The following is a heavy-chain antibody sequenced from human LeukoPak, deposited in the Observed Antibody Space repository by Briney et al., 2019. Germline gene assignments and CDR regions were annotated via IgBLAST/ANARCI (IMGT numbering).Heavy chain of an antibody. CDR2: IGASGGST. D-gene: IGHD1-7*01. V-gene: IGHV3-23*01. Sequence: GGSLRLSCATSGFTFSSYAMSWVRQAPGKGLEWVSGIGASGGSTYYADSVKGRFTVSRDDSKNTLYLQMNGLRAEDTAVYYCAKQDWSNWNYPIDYWGQGTLVTVSS. CDR1: GFTFSSYA. J-gene: IGHJ4*02. CDR3: AKQDWSNWNYPIDY.